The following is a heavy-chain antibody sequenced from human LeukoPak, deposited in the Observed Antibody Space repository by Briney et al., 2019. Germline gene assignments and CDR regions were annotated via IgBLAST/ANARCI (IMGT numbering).Heavy chain of an antibody. CDR1: GGSISSYY. CDR2: ISDIGSI. J-gene: IGHJ6*02. Sequence: SETLSLTCTVSGGSISSYYWSWIRQPPGKGLEWIAYISDIGSINYNPSLKSRVTISVDTSKNQFSLKLSSVTAADTAVYYCARLRFLEWRPEYYYYGMDVWGQGTTVTVSS. V-gene: IGHV4-59*08. D-gene: IGHD3-3*01. CDR3: ARLRFLEWRPEYYYYGMDV.